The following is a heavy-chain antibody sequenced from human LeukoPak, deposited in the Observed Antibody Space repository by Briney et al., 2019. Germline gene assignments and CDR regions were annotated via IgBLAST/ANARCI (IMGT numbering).Heavy chain of an antibody. V-gene: IGHV1-18*01. Sequence: ASVKVSCKASCYTFISYGITWVRQAPGQGLEWMGWISANNGNTNYAQKLQARVTMTTDTSTSTAYMELRSLRSDDTAVYYCARGGETSGWFYYGMDVWGQGTTVTVSS. CDR3: ARGGETSGWFYYGMDV. J-gene: IGHJ6*02. CDR1: CYTFISYG. CDR2: ISANNGNT. D-gene: IGHD6-19*01.